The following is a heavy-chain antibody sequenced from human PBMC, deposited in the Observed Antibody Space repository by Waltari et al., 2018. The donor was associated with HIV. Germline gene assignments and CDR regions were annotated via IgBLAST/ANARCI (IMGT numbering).Heavy chain of an antibody. D-gene: IGHD1-26*01. CDR2: INPDSGDT. J-gene: IGHJ4*01. Sequence: QTPLVPSASEVRARVASATLSCKTPRTPFPTHFLSWFRPTPGQGLEWLGRINPDSGDTTYSQTFQTRVTMTRDTSSASAYMELTRLTSADTATYFCARGEDVSLTHLPPGFRLQFWGQGSLVSVSS. CDR1: RTPFPTHF. CDR3: ARGEDVSLTHLPPGFRLQF. V-gene: IGHV1-2*06.